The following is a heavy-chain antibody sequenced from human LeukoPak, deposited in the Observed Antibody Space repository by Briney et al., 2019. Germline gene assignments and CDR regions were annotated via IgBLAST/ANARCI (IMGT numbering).Heavy chain of an antibody. CDR2: ISTNGGST. D-gene: IGHD6-13*01. CDR3: AKDAAGPEY. J-gene: IGHJ4*02. Sequence: GGSLRLSCSASGFTFSNYAIHWVRQAPGKGLEYVSAISTNGGSTYYADSVKGRFTISRDNSKNTLYLQMNSLRAEDTAVYYCAKDAAGPEYWGQGTLVTVSS. CDR1: GFTFSNYA. V-gene: IGHV3-64*04.